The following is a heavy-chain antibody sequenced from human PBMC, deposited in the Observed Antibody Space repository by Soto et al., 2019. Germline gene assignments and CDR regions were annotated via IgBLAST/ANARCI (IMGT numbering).Heavy chain of an antibody. CDR1: GYSFPTYW. CDR3: ARHKKNAVALLDY. J-gene: IGHJ4*02. Sequence: EVQLVQSGGEVKKPGESLKISCKGSGYSFPTYWISWLRQMPGKGLEWMGRIDPSDSYTSYRPSFQGHVTISVDKSISTAYLQLSSLQASDTAMYYCARHKKNAVALLDYWGQGTLVTVSS. V-gene: IGHV5-10-1*03. D-gene: IGHD2-8*01. CDR2: IDPSDSYT.